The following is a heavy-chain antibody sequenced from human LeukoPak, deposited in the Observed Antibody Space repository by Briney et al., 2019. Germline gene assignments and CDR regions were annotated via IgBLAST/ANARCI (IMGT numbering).Heavy chain of an antibody. D-gene: IGHD3-10*01. CDR2: INPNSGGT. V-gene: IGHV1-2*02. CDR3: ARGRLRPYYYGSGRPWATADEGDWFDP. Sequence: ASVKASCKASGYTFTGYYMHWVRQAPGQGLEWMGWINPNSGGTNYAQKFQGRVTMTRDTSISTAYMELSRLRSDDTAVYYCARGRLRPYYYGSGRPWATADEGDWFDPWGQGTLVTVSS. CDR1: GYTFTGYY. J-gene: IGHJ5*02.